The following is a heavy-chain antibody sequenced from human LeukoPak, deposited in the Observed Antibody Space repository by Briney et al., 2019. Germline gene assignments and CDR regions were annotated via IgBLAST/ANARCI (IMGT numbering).Heavy chain of an antibody. CDR1: GFTFSSYW. Sequence: GGSLRLSCAASGFTFSSYWMHWVRQAPGKGLVWVSRIHTDGSSTSYADSVKGRFTISRDNAKNTLYLQMTSLTVEDAAVYYCARTSYGGNSPDWFDPWGQGTLVTVSS. CDR3: ARTSYGGNSPDWFDP. J-gene: IGHJ5*02. D-gene: IGHD4-17*01. CDR2: IHTDGSST. V-gene: IGHV3-74*01.